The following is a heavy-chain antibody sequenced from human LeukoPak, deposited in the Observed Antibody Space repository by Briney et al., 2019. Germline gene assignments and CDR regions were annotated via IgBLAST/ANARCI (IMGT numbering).Heavy chain of an antibody. Sequence: GGSLRLSCAASGFTFSSYSMNWVRQAPGKGLEWVSYISSSSSSTIYYADSVKGRFTISRDNAKNSLYLQMNSLRAEDTAVYYCAKDRATIFGVVLDYFDYWGQGTLVTVSS. D-gene: IGHD3-3*01. V-gene: IGHV3-48*01. J-gene: IGHJ4*02. CDR3: AKDRATIFGVVLDYFDY. CDR2: ISSSSSSTI. CDR1: GFTFSSYS.